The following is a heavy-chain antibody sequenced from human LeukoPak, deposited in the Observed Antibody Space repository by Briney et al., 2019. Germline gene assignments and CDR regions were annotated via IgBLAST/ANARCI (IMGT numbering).Heavy chain of an antibody. CDR2: ISSSSSYI. Sequence: PGGSLRLSCAASGFTVSSNYMNWVRQAPGKGLEWVSSISSSSSYIYYADSVKGRFTISRDNAKNSLYLQMNSLRAEDTAVYYCARDRIAVARTDYWGQGTLVTVSS. D-gene: IGHD6-19*01. CDR3: ARDRIAVARTDY. CDR1: GFTVSSNY. V-gene: IGHV3-21*01. J-gene: IGHJ4*02.